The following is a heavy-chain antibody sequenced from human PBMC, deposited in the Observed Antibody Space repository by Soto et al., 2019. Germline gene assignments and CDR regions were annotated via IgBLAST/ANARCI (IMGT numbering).Heavy chain of an antibody. V-gene: IGHV1-69*12. CDR2: IIPIFGTA. Sequence: QVQLVQSGAEVKMPGSSVKVSCKASGGTFSSYAISWVRQAPGQGLEWMGGIIPIFGTANYAQKFQGRVTITADESTSTAYMELSSLRSEDTAVYYCARDLMTTVTTRFDYWGQGTLVTVSS. J-gene: IGHJ4*02. D-gene: IGHD4-17*01. CDR3: ARDLMTTVTTRFDY. CDR1: GGTFSSYA.